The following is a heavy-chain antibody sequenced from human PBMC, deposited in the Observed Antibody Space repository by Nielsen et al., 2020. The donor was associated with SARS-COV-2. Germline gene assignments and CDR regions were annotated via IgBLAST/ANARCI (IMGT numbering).Heavy chain of an antibody. J-gene: IGHJ4*02. CDR2: INHSGST. CDR1: GGSISSSSYY. CDR3: ARGNLAVAGYYFDY. V-gene: IGHV4-39*07. Sequence: GSLRLSCTVSGGSISSSSYYWGWIRQPPGKGLEWIGEINHSGSTNYNPSLKSRVTISVDTSKNQFSLKLSSVTAADTAVYYCARGNLAVAGYYFDYWGQGTLVTVSS. D-gene: IGHD6-19*01.